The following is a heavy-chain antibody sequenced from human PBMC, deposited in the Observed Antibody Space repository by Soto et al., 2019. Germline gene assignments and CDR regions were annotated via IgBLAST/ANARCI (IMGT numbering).Heavy chain of an antibody. D-gene: IGHD2-15*01. CDR3: AKDRYRRWLAFDF. J-gene: IGHJ3*01. V-gene: IGHV3-15*01. Sequence: EVQLVESGGGLVKPGGSLRLSCAASGFTFTDANVWMSWVRQAPGKGLEWIGRIRSKRDGGATDYAAPVKGRFTISRDDSKNTLYLQMNSLKTEDTAVYYCAKDRYRRWLAFDFWGQGTMVTVSS. CDR1: GFTFTDANVW. CDR2: IRSKRDGGAT.